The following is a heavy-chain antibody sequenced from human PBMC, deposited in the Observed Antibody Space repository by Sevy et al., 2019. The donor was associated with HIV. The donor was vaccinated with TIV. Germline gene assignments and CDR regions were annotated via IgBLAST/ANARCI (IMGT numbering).Heavy chain of an antibody. D-gene: IGHD2-2*01. V-gene: IGHV3-20*01. CDR3: ARGHTTSPAWFDP. CDR1: GFTFDDFG. J-gene: IGHJ5*02. Sequence: GGSLRLSCAASGFTFDDFGMSWVRQAPGKGLQWVSGISWNGGRTGYAYSVKGRFTISRDNAKNSLYLQMNSLRAEDTALYHCARGHTTSPAWFDPWGQGTLVTVSS. CDR2: ISWNGGRT.